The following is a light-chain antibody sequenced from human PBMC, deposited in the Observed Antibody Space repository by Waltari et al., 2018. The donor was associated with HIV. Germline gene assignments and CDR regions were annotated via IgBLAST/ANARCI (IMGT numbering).Light chain of an antibody. V-gene: IGKV1-39*01. CDR1: QSIVSY. CDR3: QQSYSTPT. J-gene: IGKJ4*01. Sequence: DIQMTQSPSSLSASVGDRVTITCRASQSIVSYLNCYQQKPGKAPNLLIYTASSLQSGVPSRFSGSGSGTDFTLTISSLQPEDFATYYCQQSYSTPTFGGGTKVEIK. CDR2: TAS.